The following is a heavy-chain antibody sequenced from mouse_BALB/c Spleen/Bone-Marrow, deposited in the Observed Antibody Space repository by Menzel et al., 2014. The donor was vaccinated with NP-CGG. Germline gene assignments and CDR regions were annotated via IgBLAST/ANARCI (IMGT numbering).Heavy chain of an antibody. D-gene: IGHD4-1*01. CDR2: IYPGNSDT. CDR1: GYSFPSYW. Sequence: EVQVVESGIVLARPGASVKMFCKASGYSFPSYWTHWVKQRPGQGLVWIGAIYPGNSDTNYNQNYKGKAKLTAVTSTNTAYMELSSLTNEDSAVYYCTRRTAVLDYWGQGTTLTVSS. CDR3: TRRTAVLDY. V-gene: IGHV1-5*01. J-gene: IGHJ2*01.